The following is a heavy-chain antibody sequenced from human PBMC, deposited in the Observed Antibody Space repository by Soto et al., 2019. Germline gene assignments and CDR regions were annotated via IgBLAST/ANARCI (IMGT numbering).Heavy chain of an antibody. D-gene: IGHD6-13*01. V-gene: IGHV4-31*03. CDR2: IYYSGST. J-gene: IGHJ4*02. CDR3: AREGRIAAAGRFGY. Sequence: PSETLSLTCTVSGGSIRSGDYYWSWIRQVPGKGLEWIGYIYYSGSTYYNPSLKSRVAMSVNTSKNQFSLKLSSVTAADTAIYYCAREGRIAAAGRFGYWGQGTLVTSPQ. CDR1: GGSIRSGDYY.